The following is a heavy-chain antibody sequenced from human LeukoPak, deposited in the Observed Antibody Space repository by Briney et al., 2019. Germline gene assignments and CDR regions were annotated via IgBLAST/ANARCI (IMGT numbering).Heavy chain of an antibody. V-gene: IGHV1-8*01. Sequence: ASVKVSCKASGYTFTSYDINWVRQATGQGLEWMGWMNPNSGNTGYAQKFQGRVTMTRNTSISTAYMELSSLRSEDTAVYYCARGFVFYYYGSGSSNAYYYYMDVWGKGTTVTVSS. J-gene: IGHJ6*03. CDR3: ARGFVFYYYGSGSSNAYYYYMDV. D-gene: IGHD3-10*01. CDR2: MNPNSGNT. CDR1: GYTFTSYD.